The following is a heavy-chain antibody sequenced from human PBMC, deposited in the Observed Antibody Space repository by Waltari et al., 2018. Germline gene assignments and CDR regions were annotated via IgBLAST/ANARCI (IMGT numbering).Heavy chain of an antibody. Sequence: EVQLVESGGVVVQPGGSLSLACAASGFTLADYAMPWARQARGKGLEWVSLISWDGGSTYYADSVKGRFTISRDNSKNSLYLQMNSLRAEDTALYYCAKDVGRFGDLRGVGYWGQGTLVTVSS. CDR3: AKDVGRFGDLRGVGY. J-gene: IGHJ4*02. V-gene: IGHV3-43D*04. CDR1: GFTLADYA. CDR2: ISWDGGST. D-gene: IGHD3-10*01.